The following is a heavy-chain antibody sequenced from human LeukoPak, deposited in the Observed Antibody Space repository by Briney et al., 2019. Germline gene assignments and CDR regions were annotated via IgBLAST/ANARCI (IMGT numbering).Heavy chain of an antibody. CDR3: ARDGGYSGYDGFDP. D-gene: IGHD5-12*01. V-gene: IGHV1-2*02. CDR2: INPNSGGT. CDR1: GYTFTGYY. J-gene: IGHJ5*02. Sequence: AAVKVSCKASGYTFTGYYIHWVRQAPGQGLEWMGWINPNSGGTNYAQKFQGRVTMTRDTSISTAYVELSRLRSDDTAVYYCARDGGYSGYDGFDPWGQGTLVTVSS.